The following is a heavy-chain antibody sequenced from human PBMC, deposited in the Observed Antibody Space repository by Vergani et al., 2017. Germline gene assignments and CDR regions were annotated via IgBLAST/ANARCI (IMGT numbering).Heavy chain of an antibody. Sequence: EVQLLESGGGLVQPGGSLRLSCAASGFTFSSYWMHWVRQAPGKGLVWVSRINSDGSSTSYADSVKGRFTISRDNAKNTLYLQMNSLRAEDTAVYYCAKSTRGEGWFDAFDIWGQGTMVTVSS. D-gene: IGHD3-10*01. CDR3: AKSTRGEGWFDAFDI. J-gene: IGHJ3*02. CDR1: GFTFSSYW. V-gene: IGHV3-74*02. CDR2: INSDGSST.